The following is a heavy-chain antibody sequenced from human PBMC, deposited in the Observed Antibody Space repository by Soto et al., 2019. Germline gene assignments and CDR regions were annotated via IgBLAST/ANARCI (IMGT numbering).Heavy chain of an antibody. CDR3: ARDQDYGDYVHSFSNWFDP. D-gene: IGHD4-17*01. V-gene: IGHV3-11*01. Sequence: GGSLRLSCAASGFTFSDYYMSWIRQAPGKGLEWVSYISSSGSTIYYADSVKGRFTISRDNAKNSLYLQMNSLRAEDTAVYYCARDQDYGDYVHSFSNWFDPWGQGTLVTVSS. CDR1: GFTFSDYY. CDR2: ISSSGSTI. J-gene: IGHJ5*02.